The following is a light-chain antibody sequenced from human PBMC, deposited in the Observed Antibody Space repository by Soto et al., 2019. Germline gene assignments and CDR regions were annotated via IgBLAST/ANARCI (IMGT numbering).Light chain of an antibody. CDR3: QQSYTTLWT. Sequence: DIQMNQYPSSLAASVGDRVTITCRASQRINNFLNWYQQKPGKAPKLLIYSASSLQTGVSSRFSGSGSGTEFTLTISSLQLEDFATYFCQQSYTTLWTFGPGTKVDIK. CDR2: SAS. V-gene: IGKV1-39*01. J-gene: IGKJ1*01. CDR1: QRINNF.